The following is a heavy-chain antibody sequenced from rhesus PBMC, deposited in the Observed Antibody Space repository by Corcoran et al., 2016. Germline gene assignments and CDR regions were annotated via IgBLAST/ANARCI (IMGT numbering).Heavy chain of an antibody. J-gene: IGHJ6*01. CDR1: GGSLSGSHT. CDR2: VYVNRAST. V-gene: IGHV4-143*01. D-gene: IGHD2-39*02. Sequence: QVQLQESGPGLVKPSETLSLTCTVSGGSLSGSHTCNWIRQPPGKGLEWIGAVYVNRASTNYNPALKSRVTISKDTSKNQFSLRLASVTAADTAVYYCARQGYTDHLGGLDSWGQGVVVTVSS. CDR3: ARQGYTDHLGGLDS.